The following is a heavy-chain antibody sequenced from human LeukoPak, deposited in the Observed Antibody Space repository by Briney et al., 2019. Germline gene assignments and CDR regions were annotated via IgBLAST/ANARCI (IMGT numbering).Heavy chain of an antibody. CDR1: GFTFSSYS. J-gene: IGHJ4*02. D-gene: IGHD3-3*01. CDR2: ISSSSSYI. CDR3: ARVTEKLRFLEWLLRIDY. Sequence: GGSLRLSCAASGFTFSSYSMNWVRQAPGKGLEWVSSISSSSSYIYYADSVKGRFTISRDNAKNSLYLQMNSLRAKDTAVYYCARVTEKLRFLEWLLRIDYWGQGTLVTVSS. V-gene: IGHV3-21*01.